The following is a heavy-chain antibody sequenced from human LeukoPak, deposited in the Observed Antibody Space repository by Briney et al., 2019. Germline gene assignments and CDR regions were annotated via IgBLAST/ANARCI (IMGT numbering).Heavy chain of an antibody. CDR2: IYYSRST. CDR1: GGSISSSSYY. D-gene: IGHD4-11*01. Sequence: SETLSLTCTVSGGSISSSSYYWGWLRQPPGKGLEWIGSIYYSRSTYYNPSLKSRVTISVDTSKNHFSLKLSSVTAADTAVYYCARRNDYSNYVAVFRHSHFDYWGQGTLVTVSS. J-gene: IGHJ4*02. V-gene: IGHV4-39*01. CDR3: ARRNDYSNYVAVFRHSHFDY.